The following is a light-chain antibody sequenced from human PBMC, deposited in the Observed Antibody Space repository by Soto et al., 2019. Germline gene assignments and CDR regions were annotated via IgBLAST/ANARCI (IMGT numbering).Light chain of an antibody. CDR3: LQDYSYPLT. V-gene: IGKV1-6*01. CDR2: TAS. CDR1: QDIRKE. J-gene: IGKJ4*01. Sequence: AIQMTQSPSSLSASVGDRVTITCRASQDIRKELGWYQQKPGKAPKVLIYTASSLQSGVPSRFSGSGSGTDFTLTISSLQPEDFATYYCLQDYSYPLTFGGGTKVDIK.